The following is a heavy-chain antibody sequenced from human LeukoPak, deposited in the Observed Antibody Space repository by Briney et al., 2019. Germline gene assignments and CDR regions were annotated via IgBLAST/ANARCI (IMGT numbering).Heavy chain of an antibody. CDR2: IYTSGST. V-gene: IGHV4-61*02. J-gene: IGHJ6*03. CDR3: ARDHPHYYHYMDV. Sequence: PSETLSLTCTVSGGSISSGSYYWSWIRQPAGKGLEWIGRIYTSGSTNYNPSLKSRVTISVDTSKNQFSLKLSSVTAADTAVYYCARDHPHYYHYMDVWGKGTTVTVSS. CDR1: GGSISSGSYY.